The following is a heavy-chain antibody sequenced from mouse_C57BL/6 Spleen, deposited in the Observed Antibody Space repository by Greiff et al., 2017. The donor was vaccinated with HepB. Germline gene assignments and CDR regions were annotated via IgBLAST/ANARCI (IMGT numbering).Heavy chain of an antibody. CDR2: INPNNGGT. D-gene: IGHD1-1*01. CDR1: GYTFTDYY. J-gene: IGHJ2*01. Sequence: EVQLQQSGPELVKPGASVKISCKASGYTFTDYYMNWVKQSHGKSLEWIGDINPNNGGTSYNQKFKGKATLTVDKSSSTAYMELRSLTSEDSAVYYCARGGYYGSIYFDYWGQGTTLTVSS. V-gene: IGHV1-26*01. CDR3: ARGGYYGSIYFDY.